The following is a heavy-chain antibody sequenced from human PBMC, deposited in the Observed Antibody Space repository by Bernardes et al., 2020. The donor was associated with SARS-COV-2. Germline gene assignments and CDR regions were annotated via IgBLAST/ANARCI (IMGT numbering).Heavy chain of an antibody. J-gene: IGHJ4*02. V-gene: IGHV4-31*03. D-gene: IGHD3-3*01. CDR1: GGSISSGGYY. CDR2: IYYSGST. CDR3: ARIDSTIFGVVSHFDY. Sequence: SETLSLTCTVSGGSISSGGYYWSWIRQHPGKGLEWIGYIYYSGSTYYNPSLKSRVTISVDTSKNQFSLKLSSVTAADTAVYYCARIDSTIFGVVSHFDYWGQGTLVTVSS.